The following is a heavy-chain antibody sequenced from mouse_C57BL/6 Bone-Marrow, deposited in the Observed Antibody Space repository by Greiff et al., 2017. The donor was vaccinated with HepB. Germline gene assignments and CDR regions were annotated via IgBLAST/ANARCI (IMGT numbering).Heavy chain of an antibody. CDR1: GFNIKDYY. V-gene: IGHV14-1*01. D-gene: IGHD1-2*01. CDR3: TTTPITTAMDY. CDR2: IDPEDGDT. J-gene: IGHJ4*01. Sequence: VQLQQSGAELVRPGASVKLSCTASGFNIKDYYMHWVKQRPEQGLEWIGRIDPEDGDTEYATKFQGKATMTADTSSNTAYLQLSSLTSEDTAVYYCTTTPITTAMDYWGQGTSVTVSS.